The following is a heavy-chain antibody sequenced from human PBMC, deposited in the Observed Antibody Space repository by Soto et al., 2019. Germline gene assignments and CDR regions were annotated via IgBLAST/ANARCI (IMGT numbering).Heavy chain of an antibody. Sequence: EVQLVETGGGLIQPGGSLRLSCAASGFTVSSNYMSWVRQAPGKGLEWVSVIYSGGSTYYADSVKGRFTISRDNSKNTLYLQMNSLRAEDTAVYYCARGSLPYCGGDCYYFDYWGQGTLVTVSS. V-gene: IGHV3-53*02. J-gene: IGHJ4*02. D-gene: IGHD2-21*02. CDR1: GFTVSSNY. CDR3: ARGSLPYCGGDCYYFDY. CDR2: IYSGGST.